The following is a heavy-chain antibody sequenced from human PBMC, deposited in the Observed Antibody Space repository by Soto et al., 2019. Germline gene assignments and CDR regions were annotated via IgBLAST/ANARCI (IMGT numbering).Heavy chain of an antibody. V-gene: IGHV6-1*01. D-gene: IGHD1-26*01. Sequence: SQTLSLTCAISGDSVSSNSAAWNWIRQSPSRGLEWLGRTYYRSKWYNDYAVSVKSRIAINPDTSKNQFSLQLNSVTPEDTAVYYCARDVGTTVYYYYGMDVWGQGTTVTVSS. CDR3: ARDVGTTVYYYYGMDV. CDR1: GDSVSSNSAA. J-gene: IGHJ6*02. CDR2: TYYRSKWYN.